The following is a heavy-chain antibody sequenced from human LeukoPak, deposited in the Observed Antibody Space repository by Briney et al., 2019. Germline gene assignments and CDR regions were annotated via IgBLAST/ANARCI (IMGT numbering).Heavy chain of an antibody. J-gene: IGHJ6*02. CDR2: ISSSGSTI. D-gene: IGHD6-19*01. Sequence: GGSLRLSCAASGFTFSSYEMNWVRQAPGKGLEWVSYISSSGSTIYYADSVKGRFTISRDNAKNSLYLQMNSLRAEDTAVYYCARGIAVAPGVYYYGMDVWGQGTTATVSS. V-gene: IGHV3-48*03. CDR1: GFTFSSYE. CDR3: ARGIAVAPGVYYYGMDV.